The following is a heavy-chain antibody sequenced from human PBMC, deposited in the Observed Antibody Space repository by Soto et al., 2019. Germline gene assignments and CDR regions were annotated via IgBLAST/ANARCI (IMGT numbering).Heavy chain of an antibody. D-gene: IGHD3-10*01. CDR3: ASLQFGEFWEGWFDS. V-gene: IGHV3-23*01. CDR2: ILGGGGNT. J-gene: IGHJ5*01. CDR1: GLTFSSSA. Sequence: GGSLRLSXAASGLTFSSSAMSWVRQAPGKGLEWVSVILGGGGNTYYADSVKGRFTISRDNSKNAVSLQMNSLRAEDTAVYYCASLQFGEFWEGWFDSWGQGTLVTVSS.